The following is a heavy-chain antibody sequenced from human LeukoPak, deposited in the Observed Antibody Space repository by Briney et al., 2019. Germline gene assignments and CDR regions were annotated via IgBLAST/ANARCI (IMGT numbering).Heavy chain of an antibody. CDR1: GFTFSNNA. CDR3: AKDFGAGVTTMVLDY. J-gene: IGHJ4*02. D-gene: IGHD5-18*01. CDR2: ISTGGGGT. V-gene: IGHV3-23*01. Sequence: PGGSLRLSCAASGFTFSNNAMSWVRQAPGKGLEWVSTISTGGGGTYYADSVKGRFTISRDTSKNTLYLQMSSLRAEDTAVYYCAKDFGAGVTTMVLDYWGQGTLVTVSS.